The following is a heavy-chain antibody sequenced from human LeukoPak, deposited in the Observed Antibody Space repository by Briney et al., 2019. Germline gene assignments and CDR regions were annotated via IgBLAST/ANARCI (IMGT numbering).Heavy chain of an antibody. J-gene: IGHJ5*02. V-gene: IGHV3-21*01. Sequence: PGGSLRLSCTASGFVFSDYSMIWVRQAPGKGLEWVSSISSSSTYIYYADLLKGRFTTSRDNAKNSLYLHMNSLRAEDTAVYYCARAAYSRPYKWFDPWGQGTLVTVSS. CDR2: ISSSSTYI. D-gene: IGHD4-11*01. CDR1: GFVFSDYS. CDR3: ARAAYSRPYKWFDP.